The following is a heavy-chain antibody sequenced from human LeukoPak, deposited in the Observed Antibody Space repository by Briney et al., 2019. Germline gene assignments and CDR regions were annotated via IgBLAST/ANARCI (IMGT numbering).Heavy chain of an antibody. D-gene: IGHD6-13*01. J-gene: IGHJ5*02. Sequence: GGSLRLSCAASGFTFSSYGMHWVRQAPGKGLEWVAFIRYDGSNKYYADSVKGRFTISRDNSKNTLYLQMNSLRAEDTAVYYCAKDHGSLNWFDPWGQGTLVTVSS. V-gene: IGHV3-30*02. CDR1: GFTFSSYG. CDR2: IRYDGSNK. CDR3: AKDHGSLNWFDP.